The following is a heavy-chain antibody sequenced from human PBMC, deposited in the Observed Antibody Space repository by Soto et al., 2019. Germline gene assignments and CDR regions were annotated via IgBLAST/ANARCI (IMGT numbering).Heavy chain of an antibody. V-gene: IGHV4-31*03. Sequence: TLSLTCTVSGGSITRGVYYWSWIRHHPGKGLEWIGYIYYSGSTYYNPSLKSRVTISIDTSKNQFSLKLSSVTAADTAVYYCARAQTIFGIITVFDYWGQGTLVTVSS. CDR3: ARAQTIFGIITVFDY. CDR1: GGSITRGVYY. CDR2: IYYSGST. J-gene: IGHJ4*02. D-gene: IGHD3-3*01.